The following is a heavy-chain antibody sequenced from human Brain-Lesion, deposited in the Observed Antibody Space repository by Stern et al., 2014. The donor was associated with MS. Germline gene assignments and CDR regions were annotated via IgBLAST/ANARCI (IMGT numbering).Heavy chain of an antibody. CDR3: AEGGSYGFVY. CDR2: LTPFTRNT. J-gene: IGHJ4*02. D-gene: IGHD4-17*01. CDR1: GNTFTNRY. V-gene: IGHV1-45*02. Sequence: QVQLVQSGAEAKKTGSSVKDSCQASGNTFTNRYLHWVRQAPGQALEWMGWLTPFTRNTHYAQTFQHRVTLTMARPMSTAYMDLSSLRSDDTAIYFWAEGGSYGFVYWGQGTLVTVSS.